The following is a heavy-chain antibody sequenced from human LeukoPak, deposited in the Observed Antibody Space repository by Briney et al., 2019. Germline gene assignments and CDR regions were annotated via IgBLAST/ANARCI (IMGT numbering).Heavy chain of an antibody. CDR3: ARGLLLWFGESH. Sequence: PGGSLRLSCAASGFTFSSYELNWVRQAPGKGLEWVSYISSSGGTTYYAESLQGRFTVSRDNAKNSLYLQMNSLRAEDTAVYYCARGLLLWFGESHWGQGTLVTVSS. CDR2: ISSSGGTT. CDR1: GFTFSSYE. D-gene: IGHD3-10*01. J-gene: IGHJ4*02. V-gene: IGHV3-48*03.